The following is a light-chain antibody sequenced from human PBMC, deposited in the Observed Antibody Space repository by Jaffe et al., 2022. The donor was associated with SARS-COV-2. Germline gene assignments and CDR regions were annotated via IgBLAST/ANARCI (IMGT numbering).Light chain of an antibody. CDR3: QSYDSSLSGYV. Sequence: QSVLTQPPSVSGAPGQRVTISCTGSSSNIGTGYDVHWYQQLPGTAPKLLISDNNNRPSGVPDRFSGSKSGTSASLAITGLRAEDEADYYCQSYDSSLSGYVFGTGTKVTVL. CDR1: SSNIGTGYD. J-gene: IGLJ1*01. CDR2: DNN. V-gene: IGLV1-40*01.